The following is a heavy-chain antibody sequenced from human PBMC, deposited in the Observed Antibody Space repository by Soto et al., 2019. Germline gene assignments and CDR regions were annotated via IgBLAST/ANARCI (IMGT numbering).Heavy chain of an antibody. Sequence: RRLSCVASGFTFENYAMSWVRQAPGKGLEWVSAISGSGGTTYYSDSVKGLFTISRDNSKNTVYLQMNDLRVEDAAEYFCAKDSWGSFGWPAGEYYAMDVWGQGTTVTVSS. D-gene: IGHD3-16*01. J-gene: IGHJ6*02. CDR2: ISGSGGTT. CDR3: AKDSWGSFGWPAGEYYAMDV. V-gene: IGHV3-23*01. CDR1: GFTFENYA.